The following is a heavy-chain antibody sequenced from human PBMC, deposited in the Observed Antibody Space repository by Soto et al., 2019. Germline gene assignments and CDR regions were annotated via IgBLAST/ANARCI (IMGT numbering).Heavy chain of an antibody. V-gene: IGHV3-9*01. J-gene: IGHJ6*02. CDR2: IDWNSVSI. CDR1: GFTFDDYA. CDR3: TTSRGSYVTYYGMDV. Sequence: EVQLVESGGGLVQPGRSLRLSCAASGFTFDDYAMHWVRQTPGKGLEWVSGIDWNSVSIAYADSVQGRFTISRDNAENSRYLQMNRLRPEDTALYFCTTSRGSYVTYYGMDVWGQGTTVTVSS. D-gene: IGHD1-26*01.